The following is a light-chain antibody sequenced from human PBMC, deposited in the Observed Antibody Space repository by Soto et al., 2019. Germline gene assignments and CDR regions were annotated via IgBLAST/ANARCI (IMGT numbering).Light chain of an antibody. CDR3: CSYTRSGTLT. V-gene: IGLV2-14*01. CDR1: SSDIGDYNY. J-gene: IGLJ1*01. CDR2: DVS. Sequence: QSVLTQPASVSGSPGQSITISCVGTSSDIGDYNYVSWYQQHPGKVPKVIIYDVSNRPSGVSYRFSATKSGNTASLTISGLQAEDEADYYCCSYTRSGTLTFGTGTRSPS.